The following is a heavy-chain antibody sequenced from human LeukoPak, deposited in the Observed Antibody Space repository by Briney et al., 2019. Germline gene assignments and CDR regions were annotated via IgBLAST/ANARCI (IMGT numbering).Heavy chain of an antibody. CDR1: GLSFITYW. Sequence: PGESLKISCKGSGLSFITYWIGWVRQTPGKGLEWMGIIYPDDSETRYSPSFQGQVTISADKSISTAYVQWSSLKASDTAMYYCARLYYDNSGYPDYWGQGTLVTVSS. CDR2: IYPDDSET. CDR3: ARLYYDNSGYPDY. D-gene: IGHD3-22*01. J-gene: IGHJ4*02. V-gene: IGHV5-51*01.